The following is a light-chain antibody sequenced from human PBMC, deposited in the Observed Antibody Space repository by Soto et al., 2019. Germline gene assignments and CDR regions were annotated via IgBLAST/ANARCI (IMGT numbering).Light chain of an antibody. CDR3: QQYDKLPYT. CDR2: DAS. V-gene: IGKV1-33*01. J-gene: IGKJ2*01. CDR1: QAIGDY. Sequence: DIQMTQSPSSLSASVGDRVTITCQASQAIGDYLNWFQQRPGKAPRLLITDASTLKTGVPSRFSASGSGTDFIFTISSLQPEDLATYYCQQYDKLPYTFGQGTKLEIK.